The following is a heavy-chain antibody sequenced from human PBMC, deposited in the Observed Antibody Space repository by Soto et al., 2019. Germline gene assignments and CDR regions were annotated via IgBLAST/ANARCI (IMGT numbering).Heavy chain of an antibody. V-gene: IGHV1-69*02. CDR3: ARGGTPINY. Sequence: SVKVSCKASGGTFSSYTFSWVRQAPGQGLEWMGRIIPMLGIANYAQKFQGRVTITADKSTSTAYMELSSLRSEDTAVYYCARGGTPINYWGQGTLVTVS. J-gene: IGHJ4*02. CDR2: IIPMLGIA. D-gene: IGHD3-16*01. CDR1: GGTFSSYT.